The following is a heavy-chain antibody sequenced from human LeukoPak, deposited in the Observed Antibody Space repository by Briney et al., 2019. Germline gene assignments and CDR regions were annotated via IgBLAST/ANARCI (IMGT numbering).Heavy chain of an antibody. CDR1: GYTFTSYG. CDR3: ARDWTYYGSGIGRGGY. V-gene: IGHV1-18*01. Sequence: ASVKVSCEASGYTFTSYGISWVQQAPGQGLEWMGWISAYNGNANYAQKLQGRVTMTTDTSTSTAYMELRSLRPDDTAVYYCARDWTYYGSGIGRGGYWGQGTLVTVSS. CDR2: ISAYNGNA. J-gene: IGHJ4*02. D-gene: IGHD3-10*01.